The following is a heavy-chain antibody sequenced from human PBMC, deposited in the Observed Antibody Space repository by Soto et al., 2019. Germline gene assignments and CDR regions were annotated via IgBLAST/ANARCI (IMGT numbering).Heavy chain of an antibody. Sequence: VQLVESGGGVVQPGTSVRLSCAASGFTFRHYAMHWVRQAPGKGLEWVAFVSYDGSDEYYADSVKGRFSISRDNSKNTLYLQNNNLRNEDTAVYYCARGYLVAASNFDCWGQGTLVTVSS. J-gene: IGHJ4*02. CDR2: VSYDGSDE. V-gene: IGHV3-30-3*01. CDR1: GFTFRHYA. D-gene: IGHD1-26*01. CDR3: ARGYLVAASNFDC.